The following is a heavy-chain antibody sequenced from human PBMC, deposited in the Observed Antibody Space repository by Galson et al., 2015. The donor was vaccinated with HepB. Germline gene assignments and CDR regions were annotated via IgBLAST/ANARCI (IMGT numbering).Heavy chain of an antibody. D-gene: IGHD3-3*01. CDR2: INPSGDST. CDR3: ARASSGAMDV. CDR1: GYTFTNKH. Sequence: SVKVSCKASGYTFTNKHMHWVRQAPGQGLEWMGIINPSGDSTTYAQKFQGRVTMTRDTSTSTDYMEMSRLTSEDTAMYYCARASSGAMDVWGQGTTVTVSS. J-gene: IGHJ6*02. V-gene: IGHV1-46*01.